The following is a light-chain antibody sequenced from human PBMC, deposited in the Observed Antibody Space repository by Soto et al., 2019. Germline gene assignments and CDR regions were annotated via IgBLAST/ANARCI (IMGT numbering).Light chain of an antibody. J-gene: IGKJ4*01. CDR3: QQLNSYPFT. Sequence: DILLTQSPSFLSASVEDRVTITCRASQGISSYLAWYQQKPGKAPKLLIYAASTLQSGVPSRFSGSGSGTEFTLTISSLQPEDFATYYCQQLNSYPFTFGGGTKVDIK. V-gene: IGKV1-9*01. CDR2: AAS. CDR1: QGISSY.